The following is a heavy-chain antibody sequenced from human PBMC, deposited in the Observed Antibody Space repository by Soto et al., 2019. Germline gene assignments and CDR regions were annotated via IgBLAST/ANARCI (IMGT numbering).Heavy chain of an antibody. Sequence: ASVKVSCKASGYTFTGYYMHWVRQAPGQGLEWMGWINPNSGGTNYAQKFQGWVTMTRDTSISTAYMELSRLRSDDTAVYYCARASKVVAATPYYCGMDVWGQGTTVTVSS. D-gene: IGHD2-15*01. CDR3: ARASKVVAATPYYCGMDV. J-gene: IGHJ6*02. CDR1: GYTFTGYY. CDR2: INPNSGGT. V-gene: IGHV1-2*04.